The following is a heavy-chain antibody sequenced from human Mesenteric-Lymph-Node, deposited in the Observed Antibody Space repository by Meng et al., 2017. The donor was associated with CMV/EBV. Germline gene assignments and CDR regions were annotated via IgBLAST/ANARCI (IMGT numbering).Heavy chain of an antibody. CDR3: ARGRWLQHPWYFDY. CDR1: GGSISSGGYY. CDR2: IYYSGST. V-gene: IGHV4-31*03. Sequence: SETLSLTCTVSGGSISSGGYYWSWIRQHPGKGLEWIGYIYYSGSTYYNPSLKSRVTISVDTSKNQFSLKLSSVTAADTAVYYCARGRWLQHPWYFDYWGQGTLVTVSS. J-gene: IGHJ4*02. D-gene: IGHD5-24*01.